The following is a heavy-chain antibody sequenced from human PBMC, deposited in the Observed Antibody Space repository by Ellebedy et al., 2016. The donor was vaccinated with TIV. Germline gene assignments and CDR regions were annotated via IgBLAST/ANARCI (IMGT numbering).Heavy chain of an antibody. CDR1: GFTFSSFE. Sequence: GESLKISCAASGFTFSSFEMNWVRQAPGKGLEWVSYISSGGNYVYNANSVKGRFTISRDNAKNSLYLQMNSLRAEDTALYYCARQLFRYSMDVWGQGTTVTVSS. V-gene: IGHV3-48*03. CDR2: ISSGGNYV. D-gene: IGHD3-10*01. J-gene: IGHJ6*02. CDR3: ARQLFRYSMDV.